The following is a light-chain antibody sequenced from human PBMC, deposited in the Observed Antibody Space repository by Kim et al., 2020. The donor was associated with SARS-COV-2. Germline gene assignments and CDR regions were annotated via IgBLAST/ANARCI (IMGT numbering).Light chain of an antibody. CDR1: QGISNS. CDR3: QKYNSAPWT. Sequence: ASVGARVTTPCRASQGISNSLAWYQQKPGKGPTVLIYDASTLQSGVPSRFSGSGSGTDFTLTISSLQPEDVATYYCQKYNSAPWTLGQGTKVDIK. CDR2: DAS. V-gene: IGKV1-27*01. J-gene: IGKJ1*01.